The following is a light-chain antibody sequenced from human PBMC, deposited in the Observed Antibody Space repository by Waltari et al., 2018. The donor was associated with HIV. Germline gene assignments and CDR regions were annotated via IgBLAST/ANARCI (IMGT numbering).Light chain of an antibody. V-gene: IGKV1-39*01. J-gene: IGKJ4*01. Sequence: DIQMTQSPSSVSASVGDRVTITCRASQSISSYLNWYQQKPGKAPKLLIYAASSLQSGVPSRFSGSGSGTDFTLTISSLQPEDFATYYCQQSYSMVTFGGGTKVEIK. CDR1: QSISSY. CDR2: AAS. CDR3: QQSYSMVT.